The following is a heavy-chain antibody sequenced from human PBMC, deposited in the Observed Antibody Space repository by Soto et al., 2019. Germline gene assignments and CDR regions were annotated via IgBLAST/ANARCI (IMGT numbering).Heavy chain of an antibody. Sequence: EVQLVESGGGLVKPGGSLRLSCAASGFTFSSYSMNWVRQAPGTGLEWVSSISGSSSYIYYADSVKGRFTISRDNAKNSLYLQMNSLRAADTAVYYCARDGVDSSGWYRQLDYWGQGTLVTVSS. D-gene: IGHD6-19*01. CDR1: GFTFSSYS. V-gene: IGHV3-21*01. CDR2: ISGSSSYI. CDR3: ARDGVDSSGWYRQLDY. J-gene: IGHJ4*02.